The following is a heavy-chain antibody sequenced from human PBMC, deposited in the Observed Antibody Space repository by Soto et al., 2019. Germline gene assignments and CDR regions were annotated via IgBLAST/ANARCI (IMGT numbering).Heavy chain of an antibody. J-gene: IGHJ4*02. D-gene: IGHD2-21*01. CDR3: ARDISASDGDY. CDR1: GDSISSGDYY. Sequence: PSETLSLTCTVSGDSISSGDYYWSWIRQAPGKGLEWIGNIHHSGSTYYNPSLESRVTISIDTSKNQFSLRLTSVTAADTAIYYCARDISASDGDYWGQGTLVTVSS. CDR2: IHHSGST. V-gene: IGHV4-39*07.